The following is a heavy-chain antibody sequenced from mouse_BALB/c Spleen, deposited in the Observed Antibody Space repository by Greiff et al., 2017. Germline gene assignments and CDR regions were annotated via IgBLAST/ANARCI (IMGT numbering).Heavy chain of an antibody. CDR2: ISYSGST. CDR3: ARSRELVIWYFDV. CDR1: GYSITSDYA. V-gene: IGHV3-2*02. Sequence: DVKLQESGPGLVKPSQSLSLTCTVTGYSITSDYAWNWIRQFPGNKLEWMGYISYSGSTSYNPSLKSRISITRDTSKNQFFLQLNSVTTEDTATYYCARSRELVIWYFDVWGAGTTVTVSS. J-gene: IGHJ1*01.